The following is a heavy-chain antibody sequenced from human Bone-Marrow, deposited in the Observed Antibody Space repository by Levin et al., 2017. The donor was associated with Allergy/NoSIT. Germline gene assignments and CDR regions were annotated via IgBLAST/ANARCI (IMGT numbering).Heavy chain of an antibody. CDR2: MNPKSGNT. J-gene: IGHJ6*02. Sequence: ASVKVSCKASGYTFTSYDINWVRQATGQGLEWMGWMNPKSGNTAYAQQFQGRITMTRNTSISTAYMELSSLRSEDTAVYYCARNYSSSSDGNNYYGMDVWGQGTTVTVSS. CDR1: GYTFTSYD. D-gene: IGHD6-6*01. CDR3: ARNYSSSSDGNNYYGMDV. V-gene: IGHV1-8*01.